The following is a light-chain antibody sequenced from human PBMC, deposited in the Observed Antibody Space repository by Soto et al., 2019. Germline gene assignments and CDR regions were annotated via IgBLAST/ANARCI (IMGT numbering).Light chain of an antibody. Sequence: DIQMTQSPSSLSASVGDRVTITCRASQGISHFLAWYQQKPGKVPKLLIYAASILQSGVPPRFSGSGSGTDFTLTISNLQPEDVATYYCQKYNPVPRTFGQGTKVEI. CDR3: QKYNPVPRT. CDR1: QGISHF. V-gene: IGKV1-27*01. J-gene: IGKJ1*01. CDR2: AAS.